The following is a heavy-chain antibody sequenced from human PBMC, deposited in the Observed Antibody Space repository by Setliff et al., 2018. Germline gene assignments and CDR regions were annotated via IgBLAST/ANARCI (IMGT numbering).Heavy chain of an antibody. V-gene: IGHV1-2*02. D-gene: IGHD2-8*01. CDR1: GFTLSDYF. Sequence: ASVKVSCKASGFTLSDYFIHWVRRAPGQGLEWMGWINPNSGGTNYAQRFQGRVTMTRDTSISTAYMELNRLASDDAAMYYCARAGGTYCSNGVCHNWFDPWGQGTLVTVS. CDR2: INPNSGGT. CDR3: ARAGGTYCSNGVCHNWFDP. J-gene: IGHJ5*02.